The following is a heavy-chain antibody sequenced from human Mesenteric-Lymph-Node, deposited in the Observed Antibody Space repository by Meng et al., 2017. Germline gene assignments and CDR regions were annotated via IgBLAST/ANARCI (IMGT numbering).Heavy chain of an antibody. CDR3: AKRVLRNTGAFDH. Sequence: GESLKISCAASEFTLSSYGMHWVRQAPGRGLEWVAFMSSDESDEDYAVSVKGRFTISRDSSKNTLYLQMSRLRGEDTAVYYCAKRVLRNTGAFDHWGQGALVTVSS. J-gene: IGHJ4*02. CDR1: EFTLSSYG. D-gene: IGHD3-16*02. CDR2: MSSDESDE. V-gene: IGHV3-30*04.